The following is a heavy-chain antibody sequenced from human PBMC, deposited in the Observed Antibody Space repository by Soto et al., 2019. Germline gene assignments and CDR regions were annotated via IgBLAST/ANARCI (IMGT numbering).Heavy chain of an antibody. D-gene: IGHD3-10*01. CDR1: GGSFSGYY. V-gene: IGHV4-34*01. Sequence: PSATLSLTCAVYGGSFSGYYWSWIRQPPGKGLEWIGEINHSGSTNYNPSLKRRATISVDTSKNPFSLTLSSVTAADPAVYYCARDYHGSGSYYTPYSEHYGMDVWRERTTVPV. CDR2: INHSGST. J-gene: IGHJ6*02. CDR3: ARDYHGSGSYYTPYSEHYGMDV.